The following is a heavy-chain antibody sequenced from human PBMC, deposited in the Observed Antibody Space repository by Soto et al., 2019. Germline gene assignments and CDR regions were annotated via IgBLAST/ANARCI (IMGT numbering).Heavy chain of an antibody. J-gene: IGHJ6*02. CDR2: IWYDGSNK. Sequence: QVQLVESGGGVVQPGRSLRLSCAASGFTFSSYGMHWVRQAPGKGLEWVAVIWYDGSNKYYADSVKGRFTISRDNSKNTLYLQMNSLRAEDTAVYYCARDGYYYDSRGYYDYYYGMDVWGQGTTVTVSS. D-gene: IGHD3-22*01. CDR1: GFTFSSYG. CDR3: ARDGYYYDSRGYYDYYYGMDV. V-gene: IGHV3-33*01.